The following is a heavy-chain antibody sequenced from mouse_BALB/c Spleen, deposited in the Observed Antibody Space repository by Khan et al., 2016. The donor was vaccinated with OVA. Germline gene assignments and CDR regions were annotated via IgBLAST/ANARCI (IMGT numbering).Heavy chain of an antibody. V-gene: IGHV5-6*01. CDR3: ASHLTGSFAY. CDR1: GFTFSTYG. J-gene: IGHJ3*01. Sequence: EVQLVESGGDLMKPGGSLKLSCAASGFTFSTYGMSWVRQTPDKRLEWVATINSDGYYTYYPDSVQERFTISRNNAKNTLYLQMSSLKSDDTAMYYCASHLTGSFAYWGQGTLVTVSA. D-gene: IGHD4-1*01. CDR2: INSDGYYT.